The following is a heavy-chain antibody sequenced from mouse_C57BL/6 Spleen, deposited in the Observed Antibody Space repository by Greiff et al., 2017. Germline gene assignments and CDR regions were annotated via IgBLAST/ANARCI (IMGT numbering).Heavy chain of an antibody. CDR3: ASPYYSNYEFAY. V-gene: IGHV2-5*01. Sequence: VNVVESGPGLVQPSQSLSIACTVSGFSLTSYGVHWVRQSPGKGLEWLGGIWRGGSTDYNAAFMSRLSITKDNSKSQVFFKMNSLQADDTAIYYCASPYYSNYEFAYWGQGTLVTVSA. J-gene: IGHJ3*01. CDR2: IWRGGST. D-gene: IGHD2-5*01. CDR1: GFSLTSYG.